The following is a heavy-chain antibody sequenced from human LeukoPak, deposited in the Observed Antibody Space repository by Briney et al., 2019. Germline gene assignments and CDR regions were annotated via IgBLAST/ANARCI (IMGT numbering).Heavy chain of an antibody. CDR1: GFTFSSYA. V-gene: IGHV3-21*01. CDR2: ITGSSDSI. D-gene: IGHD2-2*01. Sequence: GGSLRLSCAASGFTFSSYAMEWVRQAPGKGLEWVSSITGSSDSIYYADSVKGRFTISRDNAKNSVYLQMNSLRAEDTAVYYCARLVCSTIPCYGKFYFDSWGQGTLVPVSS. CDR3: ARLVCSTIPCYGKFYFDS. J-gene: IGHJ4*02.